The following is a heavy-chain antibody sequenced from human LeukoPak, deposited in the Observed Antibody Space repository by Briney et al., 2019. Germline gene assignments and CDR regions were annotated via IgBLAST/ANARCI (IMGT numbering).Heavy chain of an antibody. CDR2: ISGSRGGT. CDR1: GFTFSNYA. J-gene: IGHJ3*01. Sequence: GGSLSLSCVASGFTFSNYALIWVRRAPGKGLEWVSAISGSRGGTYYADAVKGRFTISRDNSKITLYLQMNRLRAEDTATYYCAGDPNGDYIGAFDFWGLGTMVTVSS. V-gene: IGHV3-23*01. CDR3: AGDPNGDYIGAFDF. D-gene: IGHD4-17*01.